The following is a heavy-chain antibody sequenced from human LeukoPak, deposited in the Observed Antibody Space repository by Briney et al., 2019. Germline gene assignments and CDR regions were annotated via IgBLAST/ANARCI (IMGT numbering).Heavy chain of an antibody. CDR1: GFTFSSYG. V-gene: IGHV3-33*08. CDR2: IWYDGSNK. CDR3: AREGPRGNSQFDY. Sequence: GGSLRLSCAASGFTFSSYGMHWVRQAPGKGLEWAALIWYDGSNKYYADSVKGRLTISRDNSKNTLYLQMNSLRAEDTAVYYCAREGPRGNSQFDYWGQGTLVTVSS. D-gene: IGHD2/OR15-2a*01. J-gene: IGHJ4*02.